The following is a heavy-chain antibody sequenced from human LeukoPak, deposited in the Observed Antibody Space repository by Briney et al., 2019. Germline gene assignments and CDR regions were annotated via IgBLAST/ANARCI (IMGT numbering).Heavy chain of an antibody. V-gene: IGHV4-59*08. J-gene: IGHJ4*02. CDR2: IYYSGST. CDR3: ERSRGYYDSSGYYYDY. D-gene: IGHD3-22*01. Sequence: SETLSLTCTVSGGSISSYYWSWIRQPSGKGLEWIGYIYYSGSTNYNPSLKSRVTISVDTSKNQFSLKLSSVTAADTAVYYCERSRGYYDSSGYYYDYWGQGTLVTVSS. CDR1: GGSISSYY.